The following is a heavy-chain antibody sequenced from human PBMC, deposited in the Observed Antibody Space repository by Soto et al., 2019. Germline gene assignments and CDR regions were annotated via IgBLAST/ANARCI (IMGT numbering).Heavy chain of an antibody. CDR3: ALKVVTYYAK. CDR1: GYSFTSTY. V-gene: IGHV1-46*01. D-gene: IGHD2-21*02. CDR2: INPAGGTT. Sequence: QVQLVQSGAEVKKPGASVRISCRASGYSFTSTYVHWVRQAHGQGPEWMGIINPAGGTTYYAHKFQARPTITSDTSTDTVFMDLNDLTSEDTAVYFCALKVVTYYAKWGHGSLLPVSS. J-gene: IGHJ4*01.